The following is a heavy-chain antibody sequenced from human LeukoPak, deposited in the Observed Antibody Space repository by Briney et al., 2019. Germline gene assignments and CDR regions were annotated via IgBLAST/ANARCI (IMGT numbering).Heavy chain of an antibody. CDR1: GYTFTGYY. CDR2: IIPIFGST. Sequence: SVKVSCKASGYTFTGYYMHWVRQAPGQGLEWMGRIIPIFGSTDYSQKFQGRVTITTDEPATIVYMELSSLRSDDTAVYYCARGVRSHFYDYSGLYYYYLDLWGKGTTVTVSS. J-gene: IGHJ6*03. CDR3: ARGVRSHFYDYSGLYYYYLDL. V-gene: IGHV1-69*05. D-gene: IGHD3-16*01.